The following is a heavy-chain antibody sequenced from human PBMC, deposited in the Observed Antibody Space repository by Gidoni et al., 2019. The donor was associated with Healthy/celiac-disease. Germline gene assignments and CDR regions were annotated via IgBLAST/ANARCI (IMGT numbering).Heavy chain of an antibody. Sequence: QVQLVQSGAEVKKPGASVKVSCKASGYTFTGYYMHWVRQAPGQGLEWMGWINPNSGGTNYAQKFQGRVTMTRDTSSSTAYMELSRLRSDETAVYYCAREWRYCSGGSCYSRGGMDVWGQGTTVTVSS. V-gene: IGHV1-2*02. CDR3: AREWRYCSGGSCYSRGGMDV. D-gene: IGHD2-15*01. CDR1: GYTFTGYY. J-gene: IGHJ6*02. CDR2: INPNSGGT.